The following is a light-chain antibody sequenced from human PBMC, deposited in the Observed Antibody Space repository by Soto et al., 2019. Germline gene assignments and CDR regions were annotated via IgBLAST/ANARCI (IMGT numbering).Light chain of an antibody. Sequence: EIVLTQSPGTLSLSPGERATLSCRASQSVTTYLAWYQQKPGQAPRLLIQGASSRVTGIPDRFSGSGSGTDFTLTISRLEPEDFAVYYCQQYLRSPLTFGGGTQVEIK. V-gene: IGKV3-20*01. CDR2: GAS. J-gene: IGKJ4*01. CDR3: QQYLRSPLT. CDR1: QSVTTY.